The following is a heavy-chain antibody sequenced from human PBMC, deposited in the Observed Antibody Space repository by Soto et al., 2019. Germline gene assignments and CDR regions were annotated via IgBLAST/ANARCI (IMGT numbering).Heavy chain of an antibody. Sequence: QVQLVQSGAEVKKHGASVKVSCKASGYTITSYGSRWVRQAPAQGLEWMGWISAYNGNTNYAQKLQGRVTMTTDTSTSTAYMELRSLRSDDTAVYYCARDCISTSCYSYYYYGMDVWGQGTTVTVSS. J-gene: IGHJ6*02. CDR1: GYTITSYG. D-gene: IGHD2-2*01. CDR2: ISAYNGNT. CDR3: ARDCISTSCYSYYYYGMDV. V-gene: IGHV1-18*01.